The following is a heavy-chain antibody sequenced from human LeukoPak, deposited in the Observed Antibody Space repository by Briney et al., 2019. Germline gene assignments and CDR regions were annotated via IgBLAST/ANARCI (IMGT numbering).Heavy chain of an antibody. CDR3: ASSHSSGYGYFQH. D-gene: IGHD3-22*01. CDR1: GGSISSYY. CDR2: IYYSGST. V-gene: IGHV4-59*08. J-gene: IGHJ1*01. Sequence: SETLSLTCTVSGGSISSYYWSWIRQPPGKGLEWIGYIYYSGSTNYNPSLKSRATISVDTSKNQFSLKLSSVTAADTAVYYCASSHSSGYGYFQHWGQGTLVTVSS.